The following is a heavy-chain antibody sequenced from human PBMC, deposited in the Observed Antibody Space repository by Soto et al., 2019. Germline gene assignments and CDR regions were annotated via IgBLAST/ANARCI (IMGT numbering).Heavy chain of an antibody. CDR2: IYSGGST. CDR3: ARDMLYSSGWSGAFDI. D-gene: IGHD6-19*01. J-gene: IGHJ3*02. Sequence: EVQLVETGGGLIQTGGSLRLSCAASGFTVSSNYMSWVRQSPGKGLEWVSVIYSGGSTYYADSVKGRFTISRDNSKNTLYLQMNSLRAEDTAVYYCARDMLYSSGWSGAFDIWGQGTMVTVSS. V-gene: IGHV3-53*02. CDR1: GFTVSSNY.